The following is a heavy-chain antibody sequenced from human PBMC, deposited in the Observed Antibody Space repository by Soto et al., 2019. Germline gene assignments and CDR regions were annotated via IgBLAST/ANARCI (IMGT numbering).Heavy chain of an antibody. Sequence: EVQLLESGGALVQPGGSLRLSCAASGFTFSSYAMSWVRQAPGKGLEWVSAISGSGGSTYYADSVKGRFTISRDNSKNTLYLQMNSLSAADTALYYCAKAYGDYPYWYFDLWGRGTLVTVSS. CDR2: ISGSGGST. CDR3: AKAYGDYPYWYFDL. D-gene: IGHD4-17*01. CDR1: GFTFSSYA. V-gene: IGHV3-23*01. J-gene: IGHJ2*01.